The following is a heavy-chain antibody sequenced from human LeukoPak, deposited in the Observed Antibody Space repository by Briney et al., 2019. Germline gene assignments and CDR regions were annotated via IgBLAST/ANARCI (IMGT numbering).Heavy chain of an antibody. CDR3: ARTYYFGSGSYHFDY. V-gene: IGHV4-59*08. Sequence: SETLSLTCTVSGGYISNYYWSWIRQPPGKGLERIGYIYSSGSTNYNPSLKSRVTISVDTSKNQFSLKLTSVTAADTAVYYCARTYYFGSGSYHFDYWGQGTLVTVSS. J-gene: IGHJ4*02. CDR2: IYSSGST. CDR1: GGYISNYY. D-gene: IGHD3-10*01.